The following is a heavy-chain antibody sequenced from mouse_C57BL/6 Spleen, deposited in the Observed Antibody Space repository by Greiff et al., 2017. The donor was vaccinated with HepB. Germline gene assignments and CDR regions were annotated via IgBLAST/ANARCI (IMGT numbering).Heavy chain of an antibody. CDR2: ISYDGSN. J-gene: IGHJ2*01. CDR3: ARGHYSLDY. Sequence: EVKLEESGPGLVKPSQSLSLTCSVTGYSITSGYYWNWIRQFPGNKLEWMGYISYDGSNNYNPSLKNRISITRDTSKNQFFLKLNSVTTEDTATYYCARGHYSLDYWGQGTTLTVSS. V-gene: IGHV3-6*01. CDR1: GYSITSGYY. D-gene: IGHD2-12*01.